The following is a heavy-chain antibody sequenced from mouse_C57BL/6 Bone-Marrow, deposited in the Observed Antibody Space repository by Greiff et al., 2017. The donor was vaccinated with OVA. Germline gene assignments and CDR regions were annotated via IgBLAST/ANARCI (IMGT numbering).Heavy chain of an antibody. CDR2: ISNGGGST. CDR1: GFTFSDYY. CDR3: ARHGSRYAMDY. V-gene: IGHV5-12*01. J-gene: IGHJ4*01. Sequence: EVQLQESGGGLVQPGGSLKLSCAASGFTFSDYYMYWVRQTPEKRLEWVAYISNGGGSTYYPDTVKGRFTISRDNAKNTLYLQMSRLKSEDTAMYYCARHGSRYAMDYWGQGTSVTVSS.